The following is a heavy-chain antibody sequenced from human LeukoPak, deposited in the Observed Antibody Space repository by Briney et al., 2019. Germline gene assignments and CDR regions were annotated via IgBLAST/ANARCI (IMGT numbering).Heavy chain of an antibody. V-gene: IGHV5-51*01. CDR2: IFPGDSDT. D-gene: IGHD3-10*01. Sequence: PGESLKISCKTSGYSFSSYWIAWVRQMPGKGREWMGMIFPGDSDTRYSPSLRGQVTISADNSITTAYLQWSSLKASDTAVYYCARPLGSGNIDYWGQGTLVTVSS. CDR3: ARPLGSGNIDY. J-gene: IGHJ4*02. CDR1: GYSFSSYW.